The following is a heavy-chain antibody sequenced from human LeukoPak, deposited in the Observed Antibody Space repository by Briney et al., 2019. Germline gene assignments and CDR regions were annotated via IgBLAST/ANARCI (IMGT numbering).Heavy chain of an antibody. CDR1: GFTFSSYS. V-gene: IGHV3-48*04. Sequence: PGGSLRLSCAASGFTFSSYSMNWVRQAPGKGLEWVSYISSSGSTIYYADSVKGRFTISRDNAKNSLYLQMNSLRAEDTAVYYCARVRNYDFWSGHKAAFDIWGQGTMVTVSS. J-gene: IGHJ3*02. D-gene: IGHD3-3*01. CDR2: ISSSGSTI. CDR3: ARVRNYDFWSGHKAAFDI.